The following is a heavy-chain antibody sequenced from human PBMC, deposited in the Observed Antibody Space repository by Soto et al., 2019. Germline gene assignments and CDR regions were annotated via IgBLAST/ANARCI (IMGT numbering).Heavy chain of an antibody. V-gene: IGHV3-53*01. D-gene: IGHD6-19*01. CDR3: ARSHSSGWPYYYYGMDV. CDR1: GFTVSSNY. Sequence: PGGSLRLSCAASGFTVSSNYMSWVRQAPGKGLEWVSVIYSGGSTYYADSVKGRFTNSRDNSKNTLYLQMNSLRAEDTAVYYCARSHSSGWPYYYYGMDVWGQGTTVTVSS. J-gene: IGHJ6*02. CDR2: IYSGGST.